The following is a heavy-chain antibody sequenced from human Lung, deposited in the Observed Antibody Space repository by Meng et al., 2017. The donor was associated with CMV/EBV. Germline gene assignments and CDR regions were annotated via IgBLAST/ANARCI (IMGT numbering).Heavy chain of an antibody. V-gene: IGHV1-8*03. J-gene: IGHJ4*02. CDR3: ARWGVNMVYDY. CDR2: LIPNSGNT. Sequence: SCQASGYPSPIYVVHWVRQATGQGLDWIGCLIPNSGNTGYAQKFHGRVTITRNTSIRTAYMELSSLRSEDTAVSYCARWGVNMVYDYWGQGTLVTVSS. D-gene: IGHD2-8*01. CDR1: GYPSPIYV.